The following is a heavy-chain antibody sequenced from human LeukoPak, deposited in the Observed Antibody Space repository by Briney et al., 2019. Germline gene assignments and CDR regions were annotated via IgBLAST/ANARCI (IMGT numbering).Heavy chain of an antibody. Sequence: SATLSLTCTVSGGSISSYYWSWIRQPPGKGLEWIGYIYYSGSTNYNPSLKSRVTISVDTSKNQFSLKLSSVTAADTAVYYCAGTDGKSYYYYYYMDVWGKGTTVTVSS. CDR3: AGTDGKSYYYYYYMDV. D-gene: IGHD4-17*01. J-gene: IGHJ6*03. CDR2: IYYSGST. CDR1: GGSISSYY. V-gene: IGHV4-59*01.